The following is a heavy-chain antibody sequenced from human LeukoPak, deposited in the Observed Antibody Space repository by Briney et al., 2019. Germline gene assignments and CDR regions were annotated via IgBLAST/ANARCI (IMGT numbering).Heavy chain of an antibody. J-gene: IGHJ3*02. CDR1: GYTFTGYY. CDR2: INPNSGGT. Sequence: ASVKVSCKASGYTFTGYYMHWVRQAPGQGLEWMGWINPNSGGTNYAQKFQGRVTMTRDTSISTAYMELSRLRSDDTAVYYCARVPNWGFVSALDIWGQGTMVTVSS. D-gene: IGHD7-27*01. CDR3: ARVPNWGFVSALDI. V-gene: IGHV1-2*02.